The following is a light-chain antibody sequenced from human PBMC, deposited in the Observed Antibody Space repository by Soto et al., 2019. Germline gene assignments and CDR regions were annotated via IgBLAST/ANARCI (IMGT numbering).Light chain of an antibody. CDR3: QLDGSSPRLS. J-gene: IGKJ4*01. V-gene: IGKV3D-20*01. Sequence: EIVLTQSPATLSLSPGERVILSCGASLSLSSSYLAWYQQKPGLAPRLLMYDASSRATGIPDSFSGSGSGTDFTLTISRHEPEDFAVYCCQLDGSSPRLSFGGGTKVEIK. CDR1: LSLSSSY. CDR2: DAS.